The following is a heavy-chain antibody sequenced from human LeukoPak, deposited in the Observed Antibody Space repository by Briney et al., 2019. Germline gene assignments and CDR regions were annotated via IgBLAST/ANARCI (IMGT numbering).Heavy chain of an antibody. CDR1: GGSISSRSYY. CDR3: ARNGAAMVKWTILYYYMDV. CDR2: IYYSGST. V-gene: IGHV4-39*07. Sequence: SETLSLTCTVSGGSISSRSYYWGWIRQAPGKGLEWIGTIYYSGSTYYNSSLRSRVTISVDMSNNQFSLRLSSVTAADTAVYYCARNGAAMVKWTILYYYMDVWGKGTTVTISS. J-gene: IGHJ6*03. D-gene: IGHD5-18*01.